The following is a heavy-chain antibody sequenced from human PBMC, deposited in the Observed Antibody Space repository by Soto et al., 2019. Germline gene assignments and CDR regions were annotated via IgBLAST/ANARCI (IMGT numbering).Heavy chain of an antibody. Sequence: LRLSCAASGFTFHYYWMTWVRQAPGKGLEWVANVKPDGSATFYADSLKGRFTISRDNANNSVSLQMHSLRADDTAVYYCARDRERVTVNGGIALGSMEVWGHGTTVTVSS. CDR2: VKPDGSAT. CDR3: ARDRERVTVNGGIALGSMEV. J-gene: IGHJ6*02. V-gene: IGHV3-7*03. CDR1: GFTFHYYW. D-gene: IGHD1-1*01.